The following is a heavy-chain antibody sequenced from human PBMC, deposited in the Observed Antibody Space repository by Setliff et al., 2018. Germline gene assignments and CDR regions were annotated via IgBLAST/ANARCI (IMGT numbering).Heavy chain of an antibody. CDR2: IDPNSGVT. D-gene: IGHD5-18*01. Sequence: ASVKVSCKASGYTFTINHLYWVRQAPGQGLECMGWIDPNSGVTHYGQKFQGRVSMTRDTSISTAFMELRSLGSDDTAVYYCATFRGYTYGYDYWCQGTLVTVSS. J-gene: IGHJ4*02. CDR1: GYTFTINH. CDR3: ATFRGYTYGYDY. V-gene: IGHV1-2*02.